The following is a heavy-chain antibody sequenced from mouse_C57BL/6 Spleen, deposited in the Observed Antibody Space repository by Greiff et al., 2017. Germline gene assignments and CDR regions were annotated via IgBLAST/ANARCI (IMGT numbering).Heavy chain of an antibody. CDR3: ARERDLRYCDV. Sequence: QVALQQSGAELVRPGSSVKLSCKASGYNFNSFWTHWVKQRSIQGLEWIGNIDSSDSENHYNQQVKAKDTWTVDKSSSTSYTQLSSLTTEDSAVYYGARERDLRYCDVWGTGTTVTVSS. CDR1: GYNFNSFW. D-gene: IGHD3-3*01. CDR2: IDSSDSEN. V-gene: IGHV1-52*01. J-gene: IGHJ1*03.